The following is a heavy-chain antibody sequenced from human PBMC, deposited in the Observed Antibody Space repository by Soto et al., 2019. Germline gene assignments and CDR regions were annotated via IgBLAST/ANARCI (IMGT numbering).Heavy chain of an antibody. CDR3: ARLKRDGGGSGTYIHG. D-gene: IGHD3-10*01. CDR1: GYSFTSYW. V-gene: IGHV5-51*01. Sequence: GESLKISCTGSGYSFTSYWIGWVRQMPGKGLEWMGIIYPGDSDTRYSPSFQGQVTISADKSISTAYLQWSSLKASDTAMYYCARLKRDGGGSGTYIHGWGQGTLVTVSS. CDR2: IYPGDSDT. J-gene: IGHJ4*02.